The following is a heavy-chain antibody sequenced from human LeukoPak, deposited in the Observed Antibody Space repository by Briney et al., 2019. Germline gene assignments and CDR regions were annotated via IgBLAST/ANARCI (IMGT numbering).Heavy chain of an antibody. CDR2: IIPILGIA. J-gene: IGHJ5*02. CDR1: GGTFSSYA. V-gene: IGHV1-69*04. CDR3: ARTPRYCTNGVCYYRWFDP. Sequence: SVKVSCEASGGTFSSYAISWVRQAPGQGLEWMGRIIPILGIANYAQKFQGRVTITADKSTSTAYMELSSLRSEDTAVYYCARTPRYCTNGVCYYRWFDPWGQGTLVTVSS. D-gene: IGHD2-8*01.